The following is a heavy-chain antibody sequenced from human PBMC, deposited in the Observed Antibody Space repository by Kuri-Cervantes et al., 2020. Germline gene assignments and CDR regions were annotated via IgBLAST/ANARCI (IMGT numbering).Heavy chain of an antibody. CDR1: GYTFSSFA. D-gene: IGHD2-15*01. CDR2: IDAGNGKT. Sequence: ASVKVSCKASGYTFSSFAIHWVRQAPGQRLEWIGWIDAGNGKTKYSQNFQDRVTITRDTSASTAYMELSSLRSEDTAVYYCAILGMGYCSGGSCYRGDFDYWGQGTLVTVSS. V-gene: IGHV1-3*01. J-gene: IGHJ4*02. CDR3: AILGMGYCSGGSCYRGDFDY.